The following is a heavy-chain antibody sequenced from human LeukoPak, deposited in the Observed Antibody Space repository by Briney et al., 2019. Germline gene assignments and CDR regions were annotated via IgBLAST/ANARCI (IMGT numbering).Heavy chain of an antibody. J-gene: IGHJ4*02. CDR1: GFTFDDYA. V-gene: IGHV3-9*01. Sequence: SGGSLRLSCAASGFTFDDYAMHWVRQAPGKGLEWVSGISWNSGSIGYADSVKGRFTISRDNAKSSLYLQMNSLRAEDTALYYCAKGPRPTSYYFGYWGQGTLVTVSS. CDR3: AKGPRPTSYYFGY. D-gene: IGHD6-6*01. CDR2: ISWNSGSI.